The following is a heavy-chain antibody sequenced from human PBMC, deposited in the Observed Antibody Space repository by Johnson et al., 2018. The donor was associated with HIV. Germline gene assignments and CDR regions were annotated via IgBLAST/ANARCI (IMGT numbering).Heavy chain of an antibody. CDR2: LSYDGSNK. V-gene: IGHV3-30*18. D-gene: IGHD1-26*01. J-gene: IGHJ3*02. Sequence: QVQLVESGGGCARPGGSLRLSCAVSGFSFTNAWMSWVRQAPGKGLEWVASLSYDGSNKYYADSVKGRFTISRDNSKNSLYLQMYSLRPEDTSVYYCAKDRYGGSYPDAFDIWGQGTMVTVSS. CDR1: GFSFTNAW. CDR3: AKDRYGGSYPDAFDI.